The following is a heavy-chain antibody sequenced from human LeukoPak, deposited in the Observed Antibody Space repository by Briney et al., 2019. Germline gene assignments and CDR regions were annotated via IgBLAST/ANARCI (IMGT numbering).Heavy chain of an antibody. CDR2: INPNSGGT. CDR1: GYSFTDYY. D-gene: IGHD3-16*01. CDR3: ARADRLRGGPYLIGP. J-gene: IGHJ5*02. Sequence: ASVKVSCKTSGYSFTDYYMHWVRQAPGQGLEWMGWINPNSGGTSSAQKFQGRITMTRNTSITTVYMEVTWLTSDDTAIYYCARADRLRGGPYLIGPWGQGTLVTVSS. V-gene: IGHV1-2*02.